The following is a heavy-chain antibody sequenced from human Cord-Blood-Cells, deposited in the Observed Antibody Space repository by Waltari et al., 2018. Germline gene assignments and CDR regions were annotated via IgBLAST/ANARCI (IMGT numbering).Heavy chain of an antibody. CDR2: INHSGST. CDR3: ARGLSGSYYY. Sequence: QVQLQQWGAGLLKPSETLSLTCAVYGGSFSGYYWSWIRQPTGKGLEWIGEINHSGSTNYNPSLKSRVAISVDTSKNQFSLKLSSVTAADTAVYYWARGLSGSYYYWGQGTLVTVSA. CDR1: GGSFSGYY. D-gene: IGHD1-26*01. J-gene: IGHJ4*02. V-gene: IGHV4-34*01.